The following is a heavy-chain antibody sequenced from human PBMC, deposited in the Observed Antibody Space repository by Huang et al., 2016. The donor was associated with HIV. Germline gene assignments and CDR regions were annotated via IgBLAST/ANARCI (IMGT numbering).Heavy chain of an antibody. CDR3: ARDWSFGSSTSPAD. CDR2: INPKRGGT. D-gene: IGHD6-6*01. CDR1: GYTFTDSN. V-gene: IGHV1-2*02. J-gene: IGHJ4*02. Sequence: QVQLVQSGAEVKNPGASVRVSCKASGYTFTDSNIHWVRQAPGLGLEWMGWINPKRGGTIYAQRFQGRVTMTRDTTISTVHMDLRRIQSDDTAVYFCARDWSFGSSTSPADWGQGTLVTVSS.